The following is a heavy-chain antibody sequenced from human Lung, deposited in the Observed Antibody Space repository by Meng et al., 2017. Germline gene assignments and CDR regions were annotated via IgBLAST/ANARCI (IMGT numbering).Heavy chain of an antibody. J-gene: IGHJ4*02. CDR3: ARGDGSGSLFEN. V-gene: IGHV3-21*01. CDR2: ISESGNYR. D-gene: IGHD3-10*01. Sequence: EVQLVESGGGLVKPGGSLRLSCAASGFTLSDYSMNWVRRAPGKGLEWVSSISESGNYRYYAVSVKGRFTVTRDNAKNSLYLQMNSLRAEDTAVYYCARGDGSGSLFENWGQGTLVTVSS. CDR1: GFTLSDYS.